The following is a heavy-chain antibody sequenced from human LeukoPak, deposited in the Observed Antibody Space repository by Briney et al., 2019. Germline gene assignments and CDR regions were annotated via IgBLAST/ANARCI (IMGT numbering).Heavy chain of an antibody. CDR3: ARKSSSGSGWNAFDI. V-gene: IGHV1-8*01. CDR1: GYTFTSYD. J-gene: IGHJ3*02. CDR2: MNPNSGNT. Sequence: ASVKVSCKASGYTFTSYDINWVRQATGQGLEWVGWMNPNSGNTGYAQKFQGRVTTTRNTSVSTAYMELSSLRSEDMAFYYCARKSSSGSGWNAFDIWGQGTMVTVSS. D-gene: IGHD6-25*01.